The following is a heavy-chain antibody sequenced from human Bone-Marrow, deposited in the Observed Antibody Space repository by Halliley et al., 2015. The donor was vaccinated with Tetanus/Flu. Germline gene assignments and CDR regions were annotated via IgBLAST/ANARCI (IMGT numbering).Heavy chain of an antibody. CDR2: INANSGGT. Sequence: GLEWMGWINANSGGTNYAQKFQGRVTLTRDTSISTAYMELNRLTSDDTAVYYCARVSPDKFDWGQGTLVTVSS. CDR3: ARVSPDKFD. V-gene: IGHV1-2*02. D-gene: IGHD3-16*01. J-gene: IGHJ4*02.